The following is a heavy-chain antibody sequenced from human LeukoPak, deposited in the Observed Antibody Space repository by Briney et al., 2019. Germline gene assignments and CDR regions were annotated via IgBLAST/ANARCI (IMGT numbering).Heavy chain of an antibody. CDR3: ARTYSSSWYADYSDY. CDR2: IYYSGST. Sequence: SETLSLTCTVSGGSISSSSYYWGWIRQPPGKGLEWIGSIYYSGSTYYNPSLKSRVTISVDTSKNQFSLKLSSVTAADTAVYYCARTYSSSWYADYSDYWGQGTLVTVSS. D-gene: IGHD6-13*01. V-gene: IGHV4-39*01. J-gene: IGHJ4*02. CDR1: GGSISSSSYY.